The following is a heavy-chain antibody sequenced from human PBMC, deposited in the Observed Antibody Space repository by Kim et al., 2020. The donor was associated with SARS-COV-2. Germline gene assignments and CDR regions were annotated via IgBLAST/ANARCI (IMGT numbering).Heavy chain of an antibody. V-gene: IGHV3-43*02. J-gene: IGHJ6*02. CDR3: AKDMGYYGGNKYYYGMDV. CDR2: ISGDGGST. CDR1: GFTFDDYA. Sequence: GGSLRLSCAASGFTFDDYAMHWVRQAPGKGLEWVSLISGDGGSTYYADSVKGRFTISRDNSKNSLYLQMNSLRTEDTALYYCAKDMGYYGGNKYYYGMDVWGQGTTVTVSS. D-gene: IGHD4-17*01.